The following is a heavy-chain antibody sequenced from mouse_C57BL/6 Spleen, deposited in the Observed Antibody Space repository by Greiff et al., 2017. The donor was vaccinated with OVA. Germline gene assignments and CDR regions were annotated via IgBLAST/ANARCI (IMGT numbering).Heavy chain of an antibody. CDR2: INPSSGYT. Sequence: VQLQQSGAELARPGASVKMSCKASGYTFTSYTMHWVKQRPGQGLEWIGYINPSSGYTKYNQKFKDKATLTADKSSSTAYMQLSSLTSEDSAVYYCARSANWDDYFDDWGQGTTLTVSS. CDR3: ARSANWDDYFDD. D-gene: IGHD4-1*01. V-gene: IGHV1-4*01. CDR1: GYTFTSYT. J-gene: IGHJ2*01.